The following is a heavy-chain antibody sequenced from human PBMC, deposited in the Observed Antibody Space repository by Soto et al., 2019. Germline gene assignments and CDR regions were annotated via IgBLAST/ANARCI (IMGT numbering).Heavy chain of an antibody. CDR3: ARGKPSIAAVDY. J-gene: IGHJ4*02. CDR2: MNPNSGNT. V-gene: IGHV1-8*02. Sequence: ASVKVSCKASGYTFTSYGINWVRQATGQGLEWMGWMNPNSGNTGYAQKFQGRVTMTRNTSISTAYMELSSLRSEDTAVYYCARGKPSIAAVDYWGQGTLVTVSS. CDR1: GYTFTSYG. D-gene: IGHD6-6*01.